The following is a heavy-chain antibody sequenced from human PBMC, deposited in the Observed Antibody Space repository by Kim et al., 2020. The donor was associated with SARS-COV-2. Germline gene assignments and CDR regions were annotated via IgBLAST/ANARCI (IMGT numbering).Heavy chain of an antibody. Sequence: GGSLRLSCAASGFTFGGYAMHWVRQAPGKGLEWVSAISWDSGSICYADSVKGRFTISRDNAKNSLYRQMNSLRAEDKALYYCAKDTGYCTNGVCYTNAVGYYYYGMDVWGQGTTVTVSS. CDR1: GFTFGGYA. CDR3: AKDTGYCTNGVCYTNAVGYYYYGMDV. V-gene: IGHV3-9*01. CDR2: ISWDSGSI. D-gene: IGHD2-8*01. J-gene: IGHJ6*02.